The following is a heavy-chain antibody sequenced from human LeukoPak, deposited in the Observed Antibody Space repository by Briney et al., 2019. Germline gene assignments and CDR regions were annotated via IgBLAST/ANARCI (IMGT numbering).Heavy chain of an antibody. V-gene: IGHV3-48*04. J-gene: IGHJ3*02. CDR2: ISSSGSTI. D-gene: IGHD3-10*01. Sequence: GGSLRLSCAASGFTFSSYGMHWVRQPPGKGLEWVSYISSSGSTIYYADSVKGRFTISRDNAKNSLYLQMNSLRAEDTAVYYCARESGFRGDAFDIWGQGTMVTVSS. CDR3: ARESGFRGDAFDI. CDR1: GFTFSSYG.